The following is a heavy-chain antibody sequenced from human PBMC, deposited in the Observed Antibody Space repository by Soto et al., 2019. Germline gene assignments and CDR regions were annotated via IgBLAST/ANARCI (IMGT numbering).Heavy chain of an antibody. J-gene: IGHJ6*02. CDR2: ISSSGSTI. D-gene: IGHD2-2*02. CDR3: ARDDIVVVPAAIRYYGMDV. CDR1: GFTFSDYY. Sequence: GGSLILSCAASGFTFSDYYMSWIRQAPGKGLEWVSYISSSGSTIYYADSVKGRFTISRDNAKNSLYLQMNSLRAEDTAVYYCARDDIVVVPAAIRYYGMDVWGQGTTVTVSS. V-gene: IGHV3-11*01.